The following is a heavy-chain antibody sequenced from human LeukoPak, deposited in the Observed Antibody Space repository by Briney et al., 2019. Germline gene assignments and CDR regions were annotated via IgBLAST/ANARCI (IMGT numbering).Heavy chain of an antibody. V-gene: IGHV4-34*01. D-gene: IGHD6-19*01. CDR3: ARQYSSGRILDY. J-gene: IGHJ4*02. Sequence: PSETLSLTCAVYGGSFSDYYWSWIRQPPGKGLEWIGEINHSGSTNYNPSLKSRVTISVDTSKNQFSLKLSSVTAADTAVYYCARQYSSGRILDYWGQGTLVTVSS. CDR2: INHSGST. CDR1: GGSFSDYY.